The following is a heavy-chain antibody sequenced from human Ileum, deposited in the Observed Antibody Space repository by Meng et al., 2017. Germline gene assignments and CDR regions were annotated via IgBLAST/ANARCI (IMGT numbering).Heavy chain of an antibody. CDR1: GASVNFGLSF. Sequence: QVELQDSGPGLGRSSATLSFSCTVAGASVNFGLSFWSWIRQSPGKTLEWIGHTYYTGLTNYNPSLKSRVAISLDASKNQFSLKLNSVSAADSAVYFCARTYNTPFFDSWGQGTLVTVSS. J-gene: IGHJ4*02. D-gene: IGHD1-14*01. CDR3: ARTYNTPFFDS. CDR2: TYYTGLT. V-gene: IGHV4-61*01.